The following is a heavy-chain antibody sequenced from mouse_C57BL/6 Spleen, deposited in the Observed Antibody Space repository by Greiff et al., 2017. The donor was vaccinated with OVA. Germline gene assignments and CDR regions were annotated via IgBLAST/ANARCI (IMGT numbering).Heavy chain of an antibody. CDR1: GYTFTSSW. CDR3: ARSSTMVNYYAMDY. D-gene: IGHD2-1*01. J-gene: IGHJ4*01. CDR2: IHPNSGST. V-gene: IGHV1-64*01. Sequence: QVQLQQPGAELVKPGASVKLSCKASGYTFTSSWMHWVKQRPGQGLEWIGMIHPNSGSTNYNEKFKSKATLTVDKSSSTAYMQLSSLTSEDSAVYYCARSSTMVNYYAMDYWGQGTSVTVSS.